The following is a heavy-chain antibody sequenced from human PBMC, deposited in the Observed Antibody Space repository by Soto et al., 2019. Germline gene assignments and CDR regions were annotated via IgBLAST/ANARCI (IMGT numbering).Heavy chain of an antibody. CDR2: INHSGST. V-gene: IGHV4-34*01. D-gene: IGHD3-3*01. CDR1: GGSFSGYY. CDR3: ASRLYDFWSGYYGGAN. J-gene: IGHJ4*02. Sequence: SETLSLTCAVYGGSFSGYYWSWIRQPPGKGLEWIGEINHSGSTNYNPSLKSRVTISVDTSKNQFSLKLSSVTAADTAVYYCASRLYDFWSGYYGGANWGQGTLVTVSS.